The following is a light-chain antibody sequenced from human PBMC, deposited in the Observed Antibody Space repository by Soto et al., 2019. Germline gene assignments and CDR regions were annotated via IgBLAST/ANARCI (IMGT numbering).Light chain of an antibody. V-gene: IGLV1-44*01. CDR3: AAWDDSLNGLYV. J-gene: IGLJ1*01. CDR1: SSNIGSNT. Sequence: IISCFGNSSNIGSNTVNWYQQLPGTAPKLLIYSNNQRPSGVPDRFSGSKSGTSASLAISGLQCEDEADYYCAAWDDSLNGLYVFGAGRKVTVL. CDR2: SNN.